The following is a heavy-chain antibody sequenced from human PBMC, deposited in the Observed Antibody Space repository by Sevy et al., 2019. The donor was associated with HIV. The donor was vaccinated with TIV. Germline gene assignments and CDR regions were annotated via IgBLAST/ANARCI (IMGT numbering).Heavy chain of an antibody. CDR1: GFTFSSYA. D-gene: IGHD2-15*01. CDR2: ISGSGGST. J-gene: IGHJ3*02. Sequence: GGCLRLSCAASGFTFSSYAMSWVRQAPGKGLEWVSAISGSGGSTYYADSVKGRFTISRDNSKNTLYLQMNSLRAEDTAVYYCAKDHCSGGSCYSDAFDIWGQGTMVTVSS. CDR3: AKDHCSGGSCYSDAFDI. V-gene: IGHV3-23*01.